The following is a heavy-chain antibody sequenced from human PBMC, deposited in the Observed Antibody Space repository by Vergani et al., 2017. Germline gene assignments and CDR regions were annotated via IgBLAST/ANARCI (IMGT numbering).Heavy chain of an antibody. CDR3: ARAYYDSSGYRRFDY. Sequence: QVQLVQSGAEVKKPGASVKVSCKASGDTFTSYAMHWVRQAPGQRLEWMGWINAGNGNTQYSQKFQGRVTITRDTSASTAYMELSSLRSEDTAVYYCARAYYDSSGYRRFDYWGQGTLVTVSS. D-gene: IGHD3-22*01. J-gene: IGHJ4*02. V-gene: IGHV1-3*01. CDR2: INAGNGNT. CDR1: GDTFTSYA.